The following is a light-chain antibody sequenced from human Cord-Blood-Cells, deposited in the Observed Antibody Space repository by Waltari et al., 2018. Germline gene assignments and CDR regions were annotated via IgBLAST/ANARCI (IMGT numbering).Light chain of an antibody. Sequence: QSALTQPPSASGPPGQSVTISSTGSSSDVGGYNYVSWYQQHPGKAPKLMIYEVSKRPSGVPDRFSGSKSGNTASLTVSGLQAEDEADYYCSSYAGSNNYVVFGGGTKLTVL. CDR1: SSDVGGYNY. J-gene: IGLJ2*01. V-gene: IGLV2-8*01. CDR3: SSYAGSNNYVV. CDR2: EVS.